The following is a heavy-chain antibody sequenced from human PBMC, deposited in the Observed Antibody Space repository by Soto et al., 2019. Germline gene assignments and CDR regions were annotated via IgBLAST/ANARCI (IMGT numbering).Heavy chain of an antibody. CDR1: GFTFSSYA. CDR3: AKSYSSNWYDYFDY. CDR2: FSGGGGST. J-gene: IGHJ4*02. Sequence: SLRLSCAASGFTFSSYAMSWVRQAPGKGLAWVSAFSGGGGSTYYADSVKGRFSISRDNSKNTLYLQMNSLRAEDTAVYFCAKSYSSNWYDYFDYWGQGIVVTVSS. D-gene: IGHD6-13*01. V-gene: IGHV3-23*01.